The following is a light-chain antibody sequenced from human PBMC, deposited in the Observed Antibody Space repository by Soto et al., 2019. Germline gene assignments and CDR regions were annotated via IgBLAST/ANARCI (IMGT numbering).Light chain of an antibody. V-gene: IGLV2-11*01. Sequence: QSVLTQPRSMSGSPGQSVTISCTGTSSDVGAYNYVSWYQQHPGKAPKLMIYDVSKRPSGVPDRFSGSKSGNTASLTISGLQPEDDVDYYCCSYAGTYTYVFGTGTKLTVL. CDR3: CSYAGTYTYV. J-gene: IGLJ1*01. CDR2: DVS. CDR1: SSDVGAYNY.